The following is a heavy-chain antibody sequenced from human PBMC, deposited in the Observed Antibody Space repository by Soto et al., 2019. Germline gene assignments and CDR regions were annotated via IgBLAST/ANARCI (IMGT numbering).Heavy chain of an antibody. Sequence: EVQLLESGGGLVQPGGSLRLSCAASGFTFSNNWMIWVRQAPGKGLEWVANINQEGTHKNYVDSVKGRFSISRDNAKNSLYLQMNSLRAEDTAVYYCVKDGGWTFDYWGQGTLVIVSS. CDR1: GFTFSNNW. D-gene: IGHD3-16*01. V-gene: IGHV3-7*01. CDR2: INQEGTHK. J-gene: IGHJ4*02. CDR3: VKDGGWTFDY.